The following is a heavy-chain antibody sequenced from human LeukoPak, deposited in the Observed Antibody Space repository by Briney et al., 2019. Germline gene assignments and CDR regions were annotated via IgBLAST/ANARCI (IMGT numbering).Heavy chain of an antibody. D-gene: IGHD3-22*01. CDR1: GYIFTDYA. J-gene: IGHJ5*02. CDR2: MNGGNGNT. Sequence: GASVKVSCKASGYIFTDYAIHWLRQAPGQRPEWMGWMNGGNGNTKYSQKFQGRITLIRDTSTSTAYMELRSLRSDDTAVYYCARDGRSWEYYYDVSGGPWGQGTLVTVSS. CDR3: ARDGRSWEYYYDVSGGP. V-gene: IGHV1-3*01.